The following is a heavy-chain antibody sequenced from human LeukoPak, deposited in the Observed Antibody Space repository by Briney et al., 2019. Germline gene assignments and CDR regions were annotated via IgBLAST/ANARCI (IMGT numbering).Heavy chain of an antibody. J-gene: IGHJ4*02. CDR1: GFTFSTYW. CDR3: TRDFDAATGY. V-gene: IGHV3-74*01. D-gene: IGHD3-9*01. CDR2: INSDGSST. Sequence: GGSLRLSCGASGFTFSTYWMHWVRQAPGKGLVRVSRINSDGSSTGYADSVRGRFTISRDNAKNTLYLQMNSLRAEDTAVYYCTRDFDAATGYWGQGTLVTVSS.